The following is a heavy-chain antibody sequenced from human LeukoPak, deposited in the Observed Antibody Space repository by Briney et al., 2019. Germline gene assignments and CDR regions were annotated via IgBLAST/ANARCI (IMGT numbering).Heavy chain of an antibody. D-gene: IGHD3-22*01. CDR3: ARTYYYDSSGYYNYYYVDV. J-gene: IGHJ6*03. CDR1: GGSISSDY. CDR2: IYYSGST. Sequence: SETLSLTCTVFGGSISSDYWSWIRQPPGKGLEWIGYIYYSGSTNYNPSLKSRVTISVDTSKNQFSLKLSSVTAADTAVYYCARTYYYDSSGYYNYYYVDVWDKGTTVTISS. V-gene: IGHV4-59*01.